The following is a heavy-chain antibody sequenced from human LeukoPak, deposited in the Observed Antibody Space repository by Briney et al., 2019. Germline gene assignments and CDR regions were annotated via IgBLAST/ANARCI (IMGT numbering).Heavy chain of an antibody. CDR2: INSDGSST. CDR1: GFTFSSYW. Sequence: GGSLRLSCAASGFTFSSYWMHWVRQAPGKGLVGVSRINSDGSSTSYADSVKGRFTISRDNAKNTLYLQMNSLRAEDTAVYYCASNSAFDIWGQGTMVTVSS. CDR3: ASNSAFDI. D-gene: IGHD5-24*01. V-gene: IGHV3-74*01. J-gene: IGHJ3*02.